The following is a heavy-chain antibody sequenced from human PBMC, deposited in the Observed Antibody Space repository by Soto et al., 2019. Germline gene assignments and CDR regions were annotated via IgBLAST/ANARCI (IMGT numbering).Heavy chain of an antibody. Sequence: QVQLVQSGAEVKKPGASVKVSCKASGYTFTSYGISWVRQAPGQGLEWMGWIRAYNGNTNYPQKPQGRVTMTTDTSTSTAYMALRSLRSADTGVYSCARDAPPADYGGQGTLVTVSS. J-gene: IGHJ4*02. CDR3: ARDAPPADY. CDR1: GYTFTSYG. CDR2: IRAYNGNT. V-gene: IGHV1-18*01.